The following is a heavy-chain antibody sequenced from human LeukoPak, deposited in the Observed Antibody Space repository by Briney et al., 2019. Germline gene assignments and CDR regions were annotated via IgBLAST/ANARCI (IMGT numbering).Heavy chain of an antibody. CDR1: GFTFSDHY. J-gene: IGHJ6*02. Sequence: PGGSLRLSCAASGFTFSDHYMDWVRQAQGKGLEWVGRSRNKAKRYTTEYAASVKGRFTISRDGSQNSLYLQMNSLKTEDTAVYYCTRLYSGSYFYCMDVWGQGTTVTVSS. CDR3: TRLYSGSYFYCMDV. D-gene: IGHD5-18*01. V-gene: IGHV3-72*01. CDR2: SRNKAKRYTT.